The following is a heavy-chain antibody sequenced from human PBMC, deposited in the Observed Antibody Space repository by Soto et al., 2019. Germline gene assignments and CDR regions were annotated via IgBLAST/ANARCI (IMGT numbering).Heavy chain of an antibody. V-gene: IGHV3-53*01. D-gene: IGHD2-21*01. CDR3: ARGFQSSFGY. CDR2: IYRGGST. CDR1: GFTVNNSY. Sequence: GGSLRLSCAASGFTVNNSYMNWVRQAPGKGLEWVSAIYRGGSTYYADSVKGRFTISRDSSKHTLYLQMKSLRAEDTAVYYCARGFQSSFGYWGQGTQVTVSS. J-gene: IGHJ4*02.